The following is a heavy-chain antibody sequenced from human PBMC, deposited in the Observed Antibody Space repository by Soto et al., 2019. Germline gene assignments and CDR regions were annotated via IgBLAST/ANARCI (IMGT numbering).Heavy chain of an antibody. J-gene: IGHJ4*02. CDR1: GGSVSSGSYY. Sequence: QMQLQESAPGLVKPSETLSLTCTVSGGSVSSGSYYWSWIRQPPGKGLDWIGYIYYSGSTSYNPSLKGRVTISVDTSKNQFSLKLSSVTAADTAVYYCARTGSGRRGYEIDYWGQGTLVTVSS. CDR2: IYYSGST. V-gene: IGHV4-61*01. CDR3: ARTGSGRRGYEIDY. D-gene: IGHD6-13*01.